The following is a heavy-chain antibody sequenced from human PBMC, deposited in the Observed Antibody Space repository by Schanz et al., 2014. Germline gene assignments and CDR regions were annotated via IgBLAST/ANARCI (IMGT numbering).Heavy chain of an antibody. CDR1: GHPFTAYY. CDR3: ARGLVRYFAY. D-gene: IGHD2-8*02. J-gene: IGHJ4*02. V-gene: IGHV1-2*06. CDR2: INPNSGGT. Sequence: QVQLVQSGAEVKKPGASVKVSCKASGHPFTAYYMHWVRQAPGQGLEWMGRINPNSGGTNYAENFQGRVTMTIDTSISTAYMEFSRLKSDDAAVYYCARGLVRYFAYWGQGTLVTVSS.